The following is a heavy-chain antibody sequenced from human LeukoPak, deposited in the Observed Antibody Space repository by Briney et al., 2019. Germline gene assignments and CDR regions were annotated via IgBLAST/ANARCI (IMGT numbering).Heavy chain of an antibody. CDR1: GFSFSNSW. CDR3: AKDRLVGGSDRHPLDY. J-gene: IGHJ4*02. CDR2: ISRSGDYI. V-gene: IGHV3-21*01. Sequence: PGGSLRLSCAASGFSFSNSWMHWVRQAPGKGLEWVSSISRSGDYIFYADSVRGRFTISRDNAKNSLYLQMTSLRAEDTAVYYCAKDRLVGGSDRHPLDYRGQGTLVTVSS. D-gene: IGHD1-26*01.